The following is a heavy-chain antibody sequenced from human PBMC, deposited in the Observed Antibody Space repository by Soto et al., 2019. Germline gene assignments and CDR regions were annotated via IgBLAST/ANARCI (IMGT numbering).Heavy chain of an antibody. J-gene: IGHJ4*02. CDR1: GSRFSNYV. V-gene: IGHV1-69*06. D-gene: IGHD2-2*02. CDR3: AREGRGKKAGYNGLVSLGY. Sequence: QVQLVQSGAEVKTPGSSLKVSCKVSGSRFSNYVISWVRQAPGHGLEWLGRIIPIFNSTKYAQSFQGRVTISADKATITASLELSSLRSDDTAVYYCAREGRGKKAGYNGLVSLGYWGQGTLVTVSS. CDR2: IIPIFNST.